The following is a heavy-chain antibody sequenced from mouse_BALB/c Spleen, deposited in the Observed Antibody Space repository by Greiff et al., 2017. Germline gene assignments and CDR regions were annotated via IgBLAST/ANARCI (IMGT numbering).Heavy chain of an antibody. CDR1: GYTFTSYT. J-gene: IGHJ4*01. Sequence: QVQLKQSAAELARPGASVKMSCKASGYTFTSYTMHWVKQRPGQGLEWIGYINPSSGYTEYNQKFKDKTTLTADKSSSTAYMQLSSLTSEDSAVYYCARRGYYAMDYWGQGTSVTVSS. CDR2: INPSSGYT. V-gene: IGHV1-4*02. CDR3: ARRGYYAMDY.